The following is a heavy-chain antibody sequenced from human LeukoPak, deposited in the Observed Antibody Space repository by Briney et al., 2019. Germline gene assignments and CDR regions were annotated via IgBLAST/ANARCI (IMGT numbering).Heavy chain of an antibody. CDR3: ARATYGDPGDWFDP. CDR1: GYTFTSYD. D-gene: IGHD4-17*01. Sequence: GASVKVSCKASGYTFTSYDINWVRQATGQGLEWMGWMNPNSGNTGYAQKFQGRITMTRNTSISTAYMELSSLRSEDTAVYYCARATYGDPGDWFDPWGQGTLVTVSS. J-gene: IGHJ5*02. V-gene: IGHV1-8*01. CDR2: MNPNSGNT.